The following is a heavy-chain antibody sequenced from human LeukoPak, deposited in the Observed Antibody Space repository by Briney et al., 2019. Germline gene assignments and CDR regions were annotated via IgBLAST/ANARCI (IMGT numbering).Heavy chain of an antibody. CDR3: ARGGLSSTSRFIDY. V-gene: IGHV1-2*02. CDR2: FNPNSGGT. D-gene: IGHD2-2*01. CDR1: GYTFTDHY. Sequence: ASAKVSCKASGYTFTDHYMQWVRQAPGQGLEWMGWFNPNSGGTNYAQKFQGRVTMTRDTSISTAYMELSRLRSDDTAVYYCARGGLSSTSRFIDYWGQGTLVTVSS. J-gene: IGHJ4*02.